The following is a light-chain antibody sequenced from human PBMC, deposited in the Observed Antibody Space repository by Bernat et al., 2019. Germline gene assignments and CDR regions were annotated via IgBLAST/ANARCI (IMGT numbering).Light chain of an antibody. V-gene: IGKV3-15*01. J-gene: IGKJ1*01. Sequence: ETVMTQSPATLSVSPGERATLSCRASQSVSSYLAWYQQKPGQAPRLLIYGASTRATGIPARFSGSGSGTEFTLTINSLQSEDFAVYYCQQYNNWPRWTFGQGTKVEIK. CDR2: GAS. CDR1: QSVSSY. CDR3: QQYNNWPRWT.